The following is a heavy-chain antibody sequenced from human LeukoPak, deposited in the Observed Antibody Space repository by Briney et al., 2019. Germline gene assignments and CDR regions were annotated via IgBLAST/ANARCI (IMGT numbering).Heavy chain of an antibody. J-gene: IGHJ6*03. CDR3: ARTEESGYSYDYFGYYYYMDV. CDR1: GGSFSGYY. Sequence: SETLSLTCAVYGGSFSGYYWSWIRQPPGKGLEWIGYIFYNEGTSYNPSLKSRVTISVDTSNNQLSLKLRSVTAADTAVYYCARTEESGYSYDYFGYYYYMDVWGKGTTVTVSS. D-gene: IGHD5-18*01. CDR2: IFYNEGT. V-gene: IGHV4-59*01.